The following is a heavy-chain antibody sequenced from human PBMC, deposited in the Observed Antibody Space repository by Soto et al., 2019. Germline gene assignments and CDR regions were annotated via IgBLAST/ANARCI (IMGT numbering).Heavy chain of an antibody. V-gene: IGHV3-48*01. Sequence: GGSLRLSCAASGFTFSSYSMNRVRQAPGKGLQWISYISSSSNTIYYADSVKGRFTISRDYAKNSLYLQMNSLRAEDTAVYYCARDPLWGTAMVLWYFDLWGRGTLVTVSS. CDR2: ISSSSNTI. CDR3: ARDPLWGTAMVLWYFDL. CDR1: GFTFSSYS. J-gene: IGHJ2*01. D-gene: IGHD5-18*01.